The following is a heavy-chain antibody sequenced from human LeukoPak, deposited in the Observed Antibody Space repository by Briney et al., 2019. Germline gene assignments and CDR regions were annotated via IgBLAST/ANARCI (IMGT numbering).Heavy chain of an antibody. CDR3: AKESGIVGASFDY. D-gene: IGHD1-26*01. CDR2: IKSKTDGGTT. J-gene: IGHJ4*02. Sequence: GGSLRLSCAASGFTFSNAWMSWVRQAPGKGLEWVGRIKSKTDGGTTDYAAPVKGRFTISRDDSKNTLYLQMNSLKTEDTAVYYCAKESGIVGASFDYWGQGTLVTVSS. CDR1: GFTFSNAW. V-gene: IGHV3-15*01.